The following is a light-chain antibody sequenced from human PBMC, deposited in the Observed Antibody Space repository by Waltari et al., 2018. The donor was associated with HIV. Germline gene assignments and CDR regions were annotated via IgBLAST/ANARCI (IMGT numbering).Light chain of an antibody. V-gene: IGLV1-44*01. Sequence: QSVLTQPPSASGTPGQRVTISCSGSSSNIGSNTVNWYQQPPGTAPQLLIYSNNQRPSGVPDRFSGSKSGTSASLAISGLQSEDEADYYCAAWDDSLNGYVFGTGTKVTVL. J-gene: IGLJ1*01. CDR2: SNN. CDR1: SSNIGSNT. CDR3: AAWDDSLNGYV.